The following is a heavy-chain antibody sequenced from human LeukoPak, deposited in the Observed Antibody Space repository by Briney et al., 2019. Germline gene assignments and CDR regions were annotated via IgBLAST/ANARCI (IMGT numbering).Heavy chain of an antibody. V-gene: IGHV3-15*01. J-gene: IGHJ6*04. Sequence: PGVSLRLSCVSSGFTIGTAWMSWVRQGPGKGLEWLGHIKSEGEGATTDYAAPAKGRFAISRDDSKNMIYLQMSSLKIDDTAIYYCIAHFPYFYGFDVWGKGTTVTVSS. CDR2: IKSEGEGATT. CDR1: GFTIGTAW. CDR3: IAHFPYFYGFDV. D-gene: IGHD3-3*02.